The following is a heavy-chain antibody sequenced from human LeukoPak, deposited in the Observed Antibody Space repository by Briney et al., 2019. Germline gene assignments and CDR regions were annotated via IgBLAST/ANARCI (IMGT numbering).Heavy chain of an antibody. D-gene: IGHD4-17*01. CDR1: GFTFSNYW. V-gene: IGHV3-7*01. CDR2: IKKDGSEK. Sequence: GRSLRLSCAASGFTFSNYWMTWVRQAPGKGLEWLANIKKDGSEKFYVDSVKGRFTISRDNAKKSMYLQMNSLRAGDTAVYYCARVWDYGAHGNVGWYFDLWGRGTLVTVSS. J-gene: IGHJ2*01. CDR3: ARVWDYGAHGNVGWYFDL.